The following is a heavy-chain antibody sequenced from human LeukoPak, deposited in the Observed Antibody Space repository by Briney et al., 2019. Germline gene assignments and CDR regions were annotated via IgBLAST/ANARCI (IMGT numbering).Heavy chain of an antibody. CDR1: GFTFSSYG. CDR2: ISDDGSNK. J-gene: IGHJ3*02. V-gene: IGHV3-30*18. D-gene: IGHD3-3*01. Sequence: GGALRLSCAASGFTFSSYGMHWVRQAPGKGLERVAVISDDGSNKYYADSVKGRFTISRDNSKNTLYLQMNSLRAEDTAVYYCAKERRFSDAFDIWGQGTMVTVAS. CDR3: AKERRFSDAFDI.